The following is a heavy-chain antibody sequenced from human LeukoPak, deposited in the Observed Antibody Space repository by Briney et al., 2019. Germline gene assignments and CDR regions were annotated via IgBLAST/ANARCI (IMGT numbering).Heavy chain of an antibody. CDR1: GFTFDDYA. V-gene: IGHV3-9*01. CDR2: ISWNSGTI. D-gene: IGHD3-22*01. J-gene: IGHJ4*02. CDR3: ARGFDSSGCTDY. Sequence: GGSLRLSCAASGFTFDDYAMHWVRQAPGKGLEWVSGISWNSGTIGYADSVKGRFTISRDNAKNSLYLQMNSLRAEDTAVYYCARGFDSSGCTDYWGQGTLVTVSS.